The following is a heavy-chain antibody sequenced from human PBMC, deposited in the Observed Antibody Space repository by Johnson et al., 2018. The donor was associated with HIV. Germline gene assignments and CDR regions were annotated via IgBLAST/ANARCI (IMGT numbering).Heavy chain of an antibody. CDR2: ISLGGGRT. J-gene: IGHJ3*02. CDR3: TTEPYHLTAFDI. D-gene: IGHD1-14*01. V-gene: IGHV3-23*04. CDR1: GLSFSSYA. Sequence: EVQLVESGGGVVQPGRSLRLSCAASGLSFSSYAMSWVRQAPGKGLEWVSTISLGGGRTYYADSVKGRFTISRDNSKKTLYLQMNSLKTEDTAVYYCTTEPYHLTAFDIWGQGTMVTVSS.